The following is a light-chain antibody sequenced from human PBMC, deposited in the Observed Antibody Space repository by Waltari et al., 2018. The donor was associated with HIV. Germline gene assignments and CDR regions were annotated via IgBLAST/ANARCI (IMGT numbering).Light chain of an antibody. Sequence: QSALTQPRSVSGSPGQSVTISCTGTSRYVNNYNYVSWYQHHPGEAPKLVIFGVNTRPSGVPDRFSGSNSGNTASLTISGLPAEDEGHYYCCSYAGSNIHWVFGGGTKLTVL. CDR2: GVN. CDR3: CSYAGSNIHWV. J-gene: IGLJ3*02. CDR1: SRYVNNYNY. V-gene: IGLV2-11*01.